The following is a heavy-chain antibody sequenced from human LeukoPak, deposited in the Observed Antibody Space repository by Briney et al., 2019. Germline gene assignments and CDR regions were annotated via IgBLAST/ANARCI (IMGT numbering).Heavy chain of an antibody. CDR3: ARGKMNGDDFDY. J-gene: IGHJ4*02. D-gene: IGHD4-17*01. Sequence: ASVKVSCKASGYTFTGYYMHWVRQAPGQGLEWMGWINPNSGGTNYAQKLQGRVTMTRDTSITTAYMELSSLRSDDTAVYYCARGKMNGDDFDYWGQGTLVTVAS. CDR2: INPNSGGT. V-gene: IGHV1-2*02. CDR1: GYTFTGYY.